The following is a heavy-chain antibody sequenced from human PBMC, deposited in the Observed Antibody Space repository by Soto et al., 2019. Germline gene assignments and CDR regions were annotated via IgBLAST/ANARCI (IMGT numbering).Heavy chain of an antibody. Sequence: GASVKVSCKASGYTFTSYDINWVRQATGQGLEWMGWMNLNSGNTAYALKFQGRVTMTRNTSISTAYMELSSLRSEDTAVYYCAREREGSGFDPWGQGTLVTVSS. CDR1: GYTFTSYD. CDR3: AREREGSGFDP. V-gene: IGHV1-8*01. J-gene: IGHJ5*02. CDR2: MNLNSGNT. D-gene: IGHD1-26*01.